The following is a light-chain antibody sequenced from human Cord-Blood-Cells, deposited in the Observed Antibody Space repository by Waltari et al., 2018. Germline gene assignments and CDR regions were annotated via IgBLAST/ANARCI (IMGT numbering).Light chain of an antibody. Sequence: EIVLTQSPGTLSLSPGERVTLSCRASQSVSSSYLAWYQQKPGQAPRLLIYGASXXXXXXXXRFSGSGSGTDFTLTISRLEPEDFAVYYCQQYGSSPYTFGQGTKLEIK. CDR1: QSVSSSY. CDR2: GAS. J-gene: IGKJ2*01. CDR3: QQYGSSPYT. V-gene: IGKV3-20*01.